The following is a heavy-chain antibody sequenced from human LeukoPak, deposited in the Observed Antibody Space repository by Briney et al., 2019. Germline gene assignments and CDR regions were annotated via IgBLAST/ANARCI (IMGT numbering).Heavy chain of an antibody. CDR1: GGSFSGYY. J-gene: IGHJ6*03. CDR2: INHSGST. V-gene: IGHV4-34*01. Sequence: SETLSLTCAVYGGSFSGYYWSWIRQPPGKGLEWIGEINHSGSTNYNPSLKSRVTISVDTSKNQFSLKLSPVTAADTAVYYCARGGKIVVVPAAKTYYYYYMDVWGKGTTVTVSS. CDR3: ARGGKIVVVPAAKTYYYYYMDV. D-gene: IGHD2-2*01.